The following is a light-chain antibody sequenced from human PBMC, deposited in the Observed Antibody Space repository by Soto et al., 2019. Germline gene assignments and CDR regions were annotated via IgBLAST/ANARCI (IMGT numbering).Light chain of an antibody. CDR3: SSYAGSNKAV. Sequence: QSALTQPASVSGSPGQSITIFCTGTSSDIGGYDYVSWYQQHPGKAPKLMIYEVTKRPSGVPNRFSGSRSGNTASLTVSGLQAEDEAHYYCSSYAGSNKAVFGTGTKLTVL. V-gene: IGLV2-8*01. CDR1: SSDIGGYDY. CDR2: EVT. J-gene: IGLJ1*01.